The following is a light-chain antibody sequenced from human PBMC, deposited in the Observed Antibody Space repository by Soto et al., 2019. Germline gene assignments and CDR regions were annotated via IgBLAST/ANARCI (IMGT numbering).Light chain of an antibody. CDR1: SSDVGAYNY. J-gene: IGLJ1*01. CDR2: DVS. V-gene: IGLV2-14*01. Sequence: SVLTHPSSLFGSPGQSITIFCTGTSSDVGAYNYDSWYQQYPGEAPKVIIYDVSHRPAGVSNRFSGSKSGNTASLTISGLQTQDEADYYCSSYTSATTYVFGTGTKVTVL. CDR3: SSYTSATTYV.